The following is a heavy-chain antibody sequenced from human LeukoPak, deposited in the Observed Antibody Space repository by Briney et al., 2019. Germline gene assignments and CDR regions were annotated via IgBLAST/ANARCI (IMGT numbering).Heavy chain of an antibody. J-gene: IGHJ6*02. V-gene: IGHV4-59*01. CDR3: ARVRAAAGSYGMDV. D-gene: IGHD6-13*01. CDR1: GGSISSYY. CDR2: IYYSGST. Sequence: SETLSLTCTVSGGSISSYYWSWIRQPPGKGLEWIGYIYYSGSTNYNPSLKSRVTISVDTSKNQFSLKLSSVTAADTAVYYCARVRAAAGSYGMDVWGQGTTVTVSS.